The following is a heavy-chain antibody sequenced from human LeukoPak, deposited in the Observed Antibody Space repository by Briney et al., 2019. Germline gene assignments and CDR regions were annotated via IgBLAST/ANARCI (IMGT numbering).Heavy chain of an antibody. J-gene: IGHJ4*02. CDR3: AREAYCGGDCYGLDY. CDR2: IYSGGST. V-gene: IGHV3-53*01. Sequence: PGGSLRLSCAASGFTVSSNYMSWVRQAPGKGLEWVSVIYSGGSTYYADSVKGRFTISRDNSKNTLYLQMNSLRAEDTAVYYCAREAYCGGDCYGLDYWGQGTLVTVSS. D-gene: IGHD2-21*02. CDR1: GFTVSSNY.